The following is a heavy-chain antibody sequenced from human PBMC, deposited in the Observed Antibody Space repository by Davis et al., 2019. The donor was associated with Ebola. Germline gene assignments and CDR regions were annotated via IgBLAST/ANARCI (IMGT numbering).Heavy chain of an antibody. J-gene: IGHJ3*02. CDR1: GFPFNNFA. Sequence: GGSLRLSCEASGFPFNNFAMSWVRQAPGKGLEWVSTLGTSADTYYADSVKGRFTISRDNSKNTLYLQMNGLRVEDTAIYYCAKDTSNIWFDIWGQGTNVTVSS. CDR3: AKDTSNIWFDI. V-gene: IGHV3-23*01. D-gene: IGHD1-26*01. CDR2: LGTSADT.